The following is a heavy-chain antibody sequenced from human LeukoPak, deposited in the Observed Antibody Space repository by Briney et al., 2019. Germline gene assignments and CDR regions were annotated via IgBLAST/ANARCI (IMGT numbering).Heavy chain of an antibody. Sequence: GESLKISCKGSGYSINNYWIGWVRQMPGKGLEWMGIIYPADSDIRYSPSFQGQVTISADKSISTAYLQWSSLKASDTAMYYCAREEYCSGGSCYTWFDPWGQGTLVTVSS. D-gene: IGHD2-15*01. CDR3: AREEYCSGGSCYTWFDP. V-gene: IGHV5-51*01. CDR2: IYPADSDI. J-gene: IGHJ5*02. CDR1: GYSINNYW.